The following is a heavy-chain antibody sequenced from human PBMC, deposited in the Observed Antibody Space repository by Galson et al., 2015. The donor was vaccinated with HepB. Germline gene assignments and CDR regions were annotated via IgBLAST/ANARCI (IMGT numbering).Heavy chain of an antibody. J-gene: IGHJ4*02. V-gene: IGHV1-69*13. CDR1: GGTFSSYA. D-gene: IGHD2-2*01. CDR3: ASKGYCSSTSCSYFDY. Sequence: SVKVSCKASGGTFSSYAISWVRQAPGQGLEWMGGIIPIFGTANYAQKFQGRVTITADESTSTAYMELSSLRSEDTAVYYRASKGYCSSTSCSYFDYWGQGTLVTVSS. CDR2: IIPIFGTA.